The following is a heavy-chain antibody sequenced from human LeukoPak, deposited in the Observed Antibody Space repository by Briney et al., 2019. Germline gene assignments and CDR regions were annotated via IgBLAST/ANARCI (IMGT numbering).Heavy chain of an antibody. Sequence: PSETLSLTCSVSGGSNSSSTYYWGWIRQPPGKGLEWIGTLYYTGSTYYNPSLKSRVTISVDTSKNQFSLKLSSVTAADTAVYYCACRVDTAMVIAYWGQGILVTVSS. CDR3: ACRVDTAMVIAY. CDR2: LYYTGST. CDR1: GGSNSSSTYY. V-gene: IGHV4-39*01. J-gene: IGHJ4*02. D-gene: IGHD5-18*01.